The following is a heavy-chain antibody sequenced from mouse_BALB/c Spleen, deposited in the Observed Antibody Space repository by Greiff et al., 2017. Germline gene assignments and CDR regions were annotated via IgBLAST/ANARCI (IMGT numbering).Heavy chain of an antibody. CDR1: GFAFSSYD. CDR2: ISSGGGST. CDR3: ARHGDYDYLYYFDY. J-gene: IGHJ2*01. V-gene: IGHV5-12-1*01. Sequence: DVMLVESGGGLVKPGGSLKLSCAASGFAFSSYDMSWVRQTPEKRLEWVAYISSGGGSTYYPDTVKGRFTISRDNAKNTLYLQMSSLKSEDTAMYYCARHGDYDYLYYFDYWGQGTTLTVSS. D-gene: IGHD2-4*01.